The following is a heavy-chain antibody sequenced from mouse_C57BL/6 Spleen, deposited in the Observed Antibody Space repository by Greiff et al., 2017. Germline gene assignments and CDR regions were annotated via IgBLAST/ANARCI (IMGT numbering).Heavy chain of an antibody. CDR1: GYTFTSYW. CDR3: AMGTVVATGYFDY. Sequence: VQLQQPGAELVKPGASVKVSCKASGYTFTSYWMHWVKQRPGQGLEWIGRIHPSDSDTNYNQKFKGKATLTVDKSSSTAYMQLSSLTSEDSAVYYCAMGTVVATGYFDYWGQGTTLTVSS. D-gene: IGHD1-1*01. V-gene: IGHV1-74*01. J-gene: IGHJ2*01. CDR2: IHPSDSDT.